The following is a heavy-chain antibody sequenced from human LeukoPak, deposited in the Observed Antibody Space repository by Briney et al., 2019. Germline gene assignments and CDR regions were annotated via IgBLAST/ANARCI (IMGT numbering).Heavy chain of an antibody. CDR2: IYYSGST. J-gene: IGHJ5*02. Sequence: PSETLSLTCTVSGGSISSGDYYWSWIRQPPGKGLEWIGYIYYSGSTYYNPSPKSRVTISVDTSKNQFSLKLSSLTAADTAVYYCARRAPTVNNWFDPWGQGILVTVSS. CDR3: ARRAPTVNNWFDP. V-gene: IGHV4-30-4*01. CDR1: GGSISSGDYY.